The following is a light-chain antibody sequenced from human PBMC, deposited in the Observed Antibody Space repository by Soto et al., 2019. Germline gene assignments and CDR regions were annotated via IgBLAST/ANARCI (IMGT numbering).Light chain of an antibody. CDR2: EVS. Sequence: QSALTQPASVSGSPGQSITISGTGTSRDVGGYNYVSWYQQHPGKAPKLMIYEVSNRPSGVSNRFSGSKSGNTASLTISGLQAEDEADYYCSSYTSSSTPVVFGGGTKLTVL. CDR3: SSYTSSSTPVV. CDR1: SRDVGGYNY. J-gene: IGLJ2*01. V-gene: IGLV2-14*01.